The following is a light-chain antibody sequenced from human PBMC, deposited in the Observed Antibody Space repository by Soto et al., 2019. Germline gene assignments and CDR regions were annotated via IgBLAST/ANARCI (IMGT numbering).Light chain of an antibody. Sequence: DIQMTQSPSSVSASVGDRVTITCRASQTLSNYLNWYHQKPGKAPKLLIFSASSLQSGVPSRFSGSGSGADFTLTISSLEPEDFATYYCQQTYSKPYTFGHGTKLEIK. CDR2: SAS. CDR3: QQTYSKPYT. CDR1: QTLSNY. J-gene: IGKJ2*01. V-gene: IGKV1-39*01.